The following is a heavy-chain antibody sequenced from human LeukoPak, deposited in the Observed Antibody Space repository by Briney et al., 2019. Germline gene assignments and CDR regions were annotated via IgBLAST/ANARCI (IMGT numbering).Heavy chain of an antibody. J-gene: IGHJ4*02. CDR1: GFTFSSYW. Sequence: GGSLRLSCAASGFTFSSYWMSWVRQAPGKGLEWVAKIKQDGSEKYYVDSVKGRFTISRDNAKNSMYLLMNSLRVEDTAVYYCARVGATTWYWGPGTLVTVSS. CDR2: IKQDGSEK. V-gene: IGHV3-7*01. CDR3: ARVGATTWY. D-gene: IGHD1-26*01.